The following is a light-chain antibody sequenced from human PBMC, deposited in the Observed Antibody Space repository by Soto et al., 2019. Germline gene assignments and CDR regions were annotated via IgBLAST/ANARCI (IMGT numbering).Light chain of an antibody. Sequence: DLQMTQSPSSLSASVGESVTITCRASQSISSYLNWYQQRPGKAPRVVIYEASTLQSGVPSRFRGSGSGTDFTLTITTLQPEDFATYYCQQSYRIPRTFGQGTKVEIK. CDR3: QQSYRIPRT. V-gene: IGKV1-39*01. CDR1: QSISSY. CDR2: EAS. J-gene: IGKJ1*01.